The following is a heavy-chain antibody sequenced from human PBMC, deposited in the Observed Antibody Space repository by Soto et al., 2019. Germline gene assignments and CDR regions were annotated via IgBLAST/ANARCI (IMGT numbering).Heavy chain of an antibody. Sequence: QVQLQESGPGLVKPSQTLSLTCTVSGGSISSGGYSWSWIRQHPGKGLEWIGYISYSGSTYYNPSLKSRVTIAVDTSKNQVSLKLSSVTAADTAVYYCAGGELSYYFAYWGQGTLVTVSS. CDR3: AGGELSYYFAY. J-gene: IGHJ4*02. D-gene: IGHD3-16*02. CDR1: GGSISSGGYS. V-gene: IGHV4-31*03. CDR2: ISYSGST.